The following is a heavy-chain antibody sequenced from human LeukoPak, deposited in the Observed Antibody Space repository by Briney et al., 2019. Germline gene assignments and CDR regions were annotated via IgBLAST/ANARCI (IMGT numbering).Heavy chain of an antibody. Sequence: ASVKVSCKASGYTFTGYYMHWVRQAPGQGLEWMGWINPNSGGTNYAQKFQGRVTMTRDTSISTAYMELSRLRSDDTAVYYCARVRGMVRGVQPPPYYYMDVWGKGTTVTISS. J-gene: IGHJ6*03. CDR2: INPNSGGT. V-gene: IGHV1-2*02. CDR3: ARVRGMVRGVQPPPYYYMDV. CDR1: GYTFTGYY. D-gene: IGHD3-10*01.